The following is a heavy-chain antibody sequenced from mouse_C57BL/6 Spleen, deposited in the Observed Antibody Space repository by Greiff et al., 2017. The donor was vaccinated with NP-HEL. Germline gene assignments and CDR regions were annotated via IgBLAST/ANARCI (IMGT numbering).Heavy chain of an antibody. CDR2: INPSTGGT. CDR1: GYSFTGYY. CDR3: ARLGTTVVESNYYAMDY. Sequence: VQLQQSGPELVKPGASVKISCKASGYSFTGYYMNWVKQSPEKSLEWIGEINPSTGGTTYNQKFKAKATLTVDKSSSTAYMQLSSLTYEDSAVYYCARLGTTVVESNYYAMDYWGQGTSVTVSS. V-gene: IGHV1-42*01. D-gene: IGHD1-1*01. J-gene: IGHJ4*01.